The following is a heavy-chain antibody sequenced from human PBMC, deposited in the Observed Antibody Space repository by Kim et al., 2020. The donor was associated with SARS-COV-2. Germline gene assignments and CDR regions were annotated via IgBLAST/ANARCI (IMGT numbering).Heavy chain of an antibody. CDR2: INHSGST. Sequence: SETLSLTCAVYGGSFSGYYWSWIRQPPGKGLEWIGEINHSGSTNYNPSLKSRVTISVDTSKNQFSLKLSSVTAADTAVYYCVYRWFGELLYENFDYWGQEPWSPSPQ. CDR1: GGSFSGYY. V-gene: IGHV4-34*01. CDR3: VYRWFGELLYENFDY. D-gene: IGHD3-10*01. J-gene: IGHJ4*01.